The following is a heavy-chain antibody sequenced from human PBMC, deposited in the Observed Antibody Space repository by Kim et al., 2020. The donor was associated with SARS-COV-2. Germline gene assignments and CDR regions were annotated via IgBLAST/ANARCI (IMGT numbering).Heavy chain of an antibody. CDR1: GYSFTSYW. J-gene: IGHJ5*02. V-gene: IGHV5-10-1*01. CDR2: IDPSDSYT. CDR3: ATLGYSSSWYSGIDP. Sequence: GESLKISCKGSGYSFTSYWISWVRQMPGKGLEWMGRIDPSDSYTNYSPSFQGHVTISADKSISTAYLQWSSLKASDTAMYYCATLGYSSSWYSGIDPWGQGTLVTVSS. D-gene: IGHD6-13*01.